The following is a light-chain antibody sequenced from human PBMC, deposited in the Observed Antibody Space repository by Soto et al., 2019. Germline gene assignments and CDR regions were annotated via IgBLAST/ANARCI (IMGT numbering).Light chain of an antibody. CDR1: QSISSSH. V-gene: IGKV3-20*01. CDR2: GAS. Sequence: PGERATLSCRASQSISSSHLVWYQQKPGQAPRLLIYGASSRATGIPDRFGGSGSGTDFTLTISRLEREDFALYYCQQYGSSPLTFGGGTKVEIK. CDR3: QQYGSSPLT. J-gene: IGKJ4*01.